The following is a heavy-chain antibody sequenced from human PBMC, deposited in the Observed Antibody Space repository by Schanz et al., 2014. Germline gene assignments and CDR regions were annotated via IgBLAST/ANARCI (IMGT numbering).Heavy chain of an antibody. Sequence: EMQLLESGGGLAQPGGSLRLSCAASGFTLSNYAMSWVRQAPGKGLEWVSALSEGGGGTHYADSVRGRFTISSDSSKNTLYLQMSSLRADDTAVYYCAKAADWPVTRFDPWGQETLVTVSS. CDR2: LSEGGGGT. D-gene: IGHD3-9*01. CDR1: GFTLSNYA. J-gene: IGHJ5*02. V-gene: IGHV3-23*01. CDR3: AKAADWPVTRFDP.